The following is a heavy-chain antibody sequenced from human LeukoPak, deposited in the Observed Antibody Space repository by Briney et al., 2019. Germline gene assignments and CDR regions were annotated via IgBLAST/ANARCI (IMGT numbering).Heavy chain of an antibody. CDR1: GGSFSGYY. V-gene: IGHV4-34*01. CDR3: ARMKWDIVVVGGYYFDY. Sequence: SETLSLTCAVYGGSFSGYYWNWIRQPPGKGLEWIGEINHSGSTNYNPSLKSRVTISVDTSKNQFSLKLSSVTAADTAVYYCARMKWDIVVVGGYYFDYWGQGTLVTVSS. CDR2: INHSGST. D-gene: IGHD2-15*01. J-gene: IGHJ4*02.